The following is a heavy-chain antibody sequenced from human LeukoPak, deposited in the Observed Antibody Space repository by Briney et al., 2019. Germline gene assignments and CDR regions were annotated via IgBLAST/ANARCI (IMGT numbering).Heavy chain of an antibody. J-gene: IGHJ4*02. Sequence: GGSLRLSCAASGFTVSSNYMSWVRQAPGKGLEWVSVIYSGGSTYYADSVKGRFTISRDNSKNTLYLQMNSLRAEDTAVYYCARGPTQGSGTFDYWGQGTLVTVSS. CDR2: IYSGGST. V-gene: IGHV3-66*01. CDR3: ARGPTQGSGTFDY. CDR1: GFTVSSNY. D-gene: IGHD3-10*01.